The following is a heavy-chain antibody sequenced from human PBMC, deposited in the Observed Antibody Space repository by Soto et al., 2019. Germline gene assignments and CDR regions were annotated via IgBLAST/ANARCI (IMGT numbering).Heavy chain of an antibody. D-gene: IGHD2-2*01. Sequence: GGSLIFSCAASGFTFSSYAMSWVRQAPGKGLEWVSAISGSGGSTYYADSVKGRFTISRDNSKNTLYLQMNSLRAEDTAVYYCAKGKPYQYMAFGGMDVWGQGTTVTVSS. CDR2: ISGSGGST. CDR3: AKGKPYQYMAFGGMDV. V-gene: IGHV3-23*01. J-gene: IGHJ6*02. CDR1: GFTFSSYA.